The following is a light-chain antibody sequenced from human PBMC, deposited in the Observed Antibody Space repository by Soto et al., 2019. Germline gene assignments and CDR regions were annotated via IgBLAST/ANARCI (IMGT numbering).Light chain of an antibody. J-gene: IGKJ4*01. Sequence: EIAMTQSPATLSVSPGERATLSCRASQSVSSNLAWYQQKPGQAPRFLIYGASTRATGIPARFSGSGSGTEFTLTISSLQYEDFAVYYCQQYDNWQLTFGGGTKVDIK. CDR3: QQYDNWQLT. V-gene: IGKV3-15*01. CDR1: QSVSSN. CDR2: GAS.